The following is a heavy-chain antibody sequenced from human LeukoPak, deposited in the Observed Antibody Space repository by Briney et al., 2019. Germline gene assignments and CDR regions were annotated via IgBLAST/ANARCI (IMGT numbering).Heavy chain of an antibody. D-gene: IGHD3-3*01. J-gene: IGHJ4*02. CDR1: GFTFSSYA. CDR3: ARGLRFLEWFY. CDR2: ISGSGGST. V-gene: IGHV3-23*01. Sequence: GGSLRLSCAASGFTFSSYAMSWVRQAPGKGLEWVSAISGSGGSTYYADSVKGRFTISRDSSKNTLYLQMNSLTPEDTARYYCARGLRFLEWFYWGQGTLVTVSS.